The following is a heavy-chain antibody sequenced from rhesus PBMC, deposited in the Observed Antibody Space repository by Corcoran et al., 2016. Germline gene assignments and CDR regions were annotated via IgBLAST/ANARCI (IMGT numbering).Heavy chain of an antibody. CDR3: ARDSITGTTRYGLDS. CDR2: IIYTGGST. CDR1: GFSFSDYY. Sequence: EVQLVESGGGLAKPGGSLRLSCAASGFSFSDYYMYWVRQAPGTGLEWVSVIIYTGGSTYYADSVKGRFTISRENAKNTLYLQMDSLRAEDTAVYYCARDSITGTTRYGLDSWGQGVVVTVSS. V-gene: IGHV3S18*01. J-gene: IGHJ6*01. D-gene: IGHD1-26*01.